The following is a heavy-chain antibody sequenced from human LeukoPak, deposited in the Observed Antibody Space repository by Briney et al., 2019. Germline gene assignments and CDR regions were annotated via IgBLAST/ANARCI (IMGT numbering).Heavy chain of an antibody. CDR2: IFGGGKT. V-gene: IGHV3-66*01. J-gene: IGHJ4*02. CDR1: GVTVRSNY. D-gene: IGHD3-22*01. CDR3: ESSGYNVDH. Sequence: GGSLRLSCAVSGVTVRSNYMTWVREAPGQGREWVSVIFGGGKTHYADSVKGRFTISRDNSKNTRYLQRNSLRAEDTAVYYCESSGYNVDHWGQGTLVSVSS.